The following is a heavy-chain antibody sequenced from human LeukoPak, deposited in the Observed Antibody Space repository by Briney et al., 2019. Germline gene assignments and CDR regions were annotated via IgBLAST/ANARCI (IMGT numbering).Heavy chain of an antibody. D-gene: IGHD3-22*01. J-gene: IGHJ5*02. CDR2: ISGYNGNT. V-gene: IGHV1-18*01. CDR3: ARDGRHRYYYDSSGFYGSWFDP. Sequence: ASVKVSCKASGYTFTNYGISWVRQAPGQGLEWMGWISGYNGNTKNAQKFKGRVTMTTDTSTSTAYMELRSLRSDGTAVYYCARDGRHRYYYDSSGFYGSWFDPWGQGTLVTVSS. CDR1: GYTFTNYG.